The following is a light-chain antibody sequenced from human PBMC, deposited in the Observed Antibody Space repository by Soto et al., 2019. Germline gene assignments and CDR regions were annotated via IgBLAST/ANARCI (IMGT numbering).Light chain of an antibody. CDR3: QQYNTYWT. CDR1: QNVNNW. J-gene: IGKJ1*01. V-gene: IGKV1-5*01. CDR2: DAS. Sequence: DIQMTQFPSALSAYVGDRVTITCRASQNVNNWLAWYQHKPGKAPQLLIYDASVLETGVPSRFSGSGSGTEFTLAISGLQSDDFATYYCQQYNTYWTFGPGTKVEVK.